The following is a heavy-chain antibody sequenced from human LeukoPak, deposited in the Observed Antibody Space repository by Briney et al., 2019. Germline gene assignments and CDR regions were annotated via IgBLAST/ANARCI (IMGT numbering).Heavy chain of an antibody. CDR1: GYTFTIYY. CDR3: ARGNTMVRGAQPFDP. J-gene: IGHJ5*02. V-gene: IGHV1-46*01. D-gene: IGHD3-10*01. CDR2: INPSGGST. Sequence: ASVTVSCTASGYTFTIYYMHWVRQAPGQGLEWMGIINPSGGSTSYAQKFQGRVTMTRDTSTSTVYMELSSLRSEDTAVYYCARGNTMVRGAQPFDPWGQGTLVTVSS.